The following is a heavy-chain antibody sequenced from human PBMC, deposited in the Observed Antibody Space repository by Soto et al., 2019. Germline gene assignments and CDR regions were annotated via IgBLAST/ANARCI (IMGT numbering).Heavy chain of an antibody. V-gene: IGHV3-23*01. J-gene: IGHJ4*02. D-gene: IGHD6-13*01. CDR2: ISGSGGST. CDR3: AKGRVAYRGSWSISDFDY. Sequence: GGSLRLSCAASGFTFSSYAMSWVRQAPGKGLEWVSAISGSGGSTYYADSVKGRFTISRDNSKNTLYLQMNSLRAEDTAVYYCAKGRVAYRGSWSISDFDYWGQGTLVTVSS. CDR1: GFTFSSYA.